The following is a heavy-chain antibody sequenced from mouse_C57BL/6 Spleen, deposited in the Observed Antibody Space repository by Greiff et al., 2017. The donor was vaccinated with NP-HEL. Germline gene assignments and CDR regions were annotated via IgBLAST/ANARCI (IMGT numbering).Heavy chain of an antibody. CDR2: ISSGSSTI. J-gene: IGHJ4*01. CDR3: AREGYDYDVFYAMDY. D-gene: IGHD2-4*01. CDR1: GFTFSDYG. Sequence: VQLQQSGGGLVKPGGSLKLSCAASGFTFSDYGMHWVRQAPEKGLEWVAYISSGSSTIYYADTVKGRFTISRDNAKNTLFLQMTSLRSEDTAMYYCAREGYDYDVFYAMDYWGQGTSVTVSS. V-gene: IGHV5-17*01.